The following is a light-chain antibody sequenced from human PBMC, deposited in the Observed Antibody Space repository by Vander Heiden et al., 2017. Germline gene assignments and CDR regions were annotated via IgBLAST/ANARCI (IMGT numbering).Light chain of an antibody. J-gene: IGKJ1*01. V-gene: IGKV3-20*01. CDR1: QSVSSSF. CDR3: QQYGTTWT. Sequence: EIVLTQSPGTLSSPPGERATLSCRASQSVSSSFLAWYQQKPGPAPRLLIYGTSARIAGVPDRFSGSGSGTDFTLTITRLEPEDFALYYCQQYGTTWTFGQGTKVEIK. CDR2: GTS.